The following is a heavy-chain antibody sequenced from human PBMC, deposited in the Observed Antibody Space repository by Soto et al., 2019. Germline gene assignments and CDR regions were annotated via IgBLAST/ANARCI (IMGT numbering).Heavy chain of an antibody. D-gene: IGHD4-4*01. CDR1: GYTFTSYG. V-gene: IGHV1-18*01. CDR2: ISAYNGNT. CDR3: ASSGIYSKTVEFDY. J-gene: IGHJ4*02. Sequence: ASVKVSCKASGYTFTSYGISWVRQAPGQGLEWMGWISAYNGNTNYAQKLQGRVTMTTDTSTSTAYMELSSVTAADTAVYYCASSGIYSKTVEFDYWGQGTLVTVSS.